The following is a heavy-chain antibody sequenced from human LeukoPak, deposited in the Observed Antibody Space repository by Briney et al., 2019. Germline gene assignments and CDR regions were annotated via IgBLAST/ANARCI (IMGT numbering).Heavy chain of an antibody. CDR3: ARGPSPLILANLLYYFDY. D-gene: IGHD3-3*02. CDR1: GYTFTSYD. V-gene: IGHV1-8*03. Sequence: ASVKVSCKASGYTFTSYDINWVRQATGQGLEWMGWMNPNSGNTGYAQKFQGRVTITRNTSISTAYMELSSLRSEDTAVYYCARGPSPLILANLLYYFDYWGQGTLVTVSS. CDR2: MNPNSGNT. J-gene: IGHJ4*02.